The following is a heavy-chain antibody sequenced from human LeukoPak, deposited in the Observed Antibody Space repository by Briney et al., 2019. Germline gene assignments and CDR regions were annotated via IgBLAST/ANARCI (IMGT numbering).Heavy chain of an antibody. CDR1: GGSFSGYY. V-gene: IGHV4-34*01. J-gene: IGHJ2*01. CDR2: INHSGSS. Sequence: SETLSLTCAVYGGSFSGYYWSWIRQPPGKGLEWIGEINHSGSSSYKSSLKSRVTISVDTSKNQFSLKLSSVTAADTAVYYCARGVPADYFDLWGRGTLVTVSS. CDR3: ARGVPADYFDL. D-gene: IGHD2-2*01.